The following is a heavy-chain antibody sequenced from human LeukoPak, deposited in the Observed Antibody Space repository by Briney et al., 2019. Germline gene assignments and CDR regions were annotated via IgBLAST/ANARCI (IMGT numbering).Heavy chain of an antibody. CDR2: ISESGDIK. D-gene: IGHD2/OR15-2a*01. V-gene: IGHV3-11*04. CDR1: GFTFTQYY. J-gene: IGHJ4*02. Sequence: GGPLTLFCAASGFTFTQYYMRWVRKAPGKALEWVSYISESGDIKHYADSVKGRFTSSRDNAKNLLYLQMNSLRAEETAVYYWTREDFHYASGHWAQGTLVTVSS. CDR3: TREDFHYASGH.